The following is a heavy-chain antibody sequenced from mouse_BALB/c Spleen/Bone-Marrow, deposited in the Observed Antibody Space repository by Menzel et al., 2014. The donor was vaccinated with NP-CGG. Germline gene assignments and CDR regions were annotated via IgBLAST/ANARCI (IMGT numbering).Heavy chain of an antibody. CDR2: ISSGGSYT. Sequence: EVQGVESGGGLVKPGGSLKLSCAASGFTFSSYTMSWVRQTPEKRLEWVATISSGGSYTYYPDSVKGRFTISRDNAKNTLYPQMSSLKSEDTAMYYCTRDAMDYWGQGTSVTVSS. CDR1: GFTFSSYT. J-gene: IGHJ4*01. V-gene: IGHV5-6-4*01. CDR3: TRDAMDY.